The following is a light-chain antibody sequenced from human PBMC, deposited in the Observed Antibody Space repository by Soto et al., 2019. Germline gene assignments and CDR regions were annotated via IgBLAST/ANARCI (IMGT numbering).Light chain of an antibody. CDR3: QTWGTGIRGV. CDR1: SGHSSYA. Sequence: QSVLTQSPSASASLGASVKLTCTLSSGHSSYAIAWHQQQPEKGPRYLMKLSSDGSHSKGDGIPDRFSGSSSGAERYLTISSLQSEDEADYYCQTWGTGIRGVFGGGTKVTVL. CDR2: LSSDGSH. V-gene: IGLV4-69*01. J-gene: IGLJ3*02.